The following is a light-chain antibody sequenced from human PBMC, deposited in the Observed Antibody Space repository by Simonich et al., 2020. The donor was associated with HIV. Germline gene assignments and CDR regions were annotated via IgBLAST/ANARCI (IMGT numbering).Light chain of an antibody. CDR1: QSISIN. J-gene: IGKJ4*01. Sequence: EIVMTQSPATLSVSPGERTTLFCTASQSISINLAWYQQKPGQAPRLLIYGASTRATGIPSRFSGSGSGTEFTLTISSMQSEDFAVYSCQQYNNWPPTFGGGTKVEIK. CDR3: QQYNNWPPT. CDR2: GAS. V-gene: IGKV3-15*01.